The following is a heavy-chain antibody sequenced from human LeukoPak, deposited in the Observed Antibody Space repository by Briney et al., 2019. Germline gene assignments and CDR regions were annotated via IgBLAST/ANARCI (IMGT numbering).Heavy chain of an antibody. CDR1: GYTFTSHF. CDR2: INPRGGST. V-gene: IGHV1-46*01. J-gene: IGHJ5*02. CDR3: ARARAWYSSSWYWFDP. D-gene: IGHD6-13*01. Sequence: ASVKVSCKASGYTFTSHFMHWVRQAPGQGLEWMGIINPRGGSTSYTQKFQGRVTMTRDTSTSTVYMELSRLRSDDTAVYYCARARAWYSSSWYWFDPWGQGTLVTVSS.